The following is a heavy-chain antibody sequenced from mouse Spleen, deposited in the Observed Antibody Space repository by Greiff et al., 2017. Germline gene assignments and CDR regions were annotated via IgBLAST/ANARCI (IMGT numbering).Heavy chain of an antibody. J-gene: IGHJ2*01. V-gene: IGHV1-81*01. CDR2: IYPRSGNT. Sequence: QVQLKQSGAELARPGASVKLSCKASGYTFTSYGISWVKQRTGQGLEWIGEIYPRSGNTYYNEKFKGKATLTADKSSSTAYMELRSLTSEDSAVYFCARTGIITTVVDDDYWGQGTTLTVSS. D-gene: IGHD1-1*01. CDR3: ARTGIITTVVDDDY. CDR1: GYTFTSYG.